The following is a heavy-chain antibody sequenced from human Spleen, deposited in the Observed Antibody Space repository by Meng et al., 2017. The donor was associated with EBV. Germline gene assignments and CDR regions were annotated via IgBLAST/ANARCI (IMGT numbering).Heavy chain of an antibody. Sequence: QVELVQSGSELKKPGASVKVSCKASGYTFTSFAVVWVRQAPGQGLEWMGWMNTKTGSPTYAQGFTGRFVFSLDTSVSTAYLQISSLKAEDTAVYYCARAWGEGYNSHFDYWGQGSLVTVSS. J-gene: IGHJ4*02. CDR2: MNTKTGSP. V-gene: IGHV7-4-1*02. CDR1: GYTFTSFA. D-gene: IGHD5-24*01. CDR3: ARAWGEGYNSHFDY.